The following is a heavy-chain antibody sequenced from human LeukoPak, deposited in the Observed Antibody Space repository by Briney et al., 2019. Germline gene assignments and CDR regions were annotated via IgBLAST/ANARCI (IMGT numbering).Heavy chain of an antibody. CDR1: GFTFSRYT. J-gene: IGHJ4*02. CDR3: AREGPKTGYSSGWLDY. CDR2: ISSSSSTI. V-gene: IGHV3-48*02. Sequence: GGSLRLSCAASGFTFSRYTMNWVRQAPGKGLEWVSYISSSSSTIYYADSVKGRFTISRDNAKNSLYLQMNSLRDEDTAVYYCAREGPKTGYSSGWLDYWGQGTLVTVSS. D-gene: IGHD6-19*01.